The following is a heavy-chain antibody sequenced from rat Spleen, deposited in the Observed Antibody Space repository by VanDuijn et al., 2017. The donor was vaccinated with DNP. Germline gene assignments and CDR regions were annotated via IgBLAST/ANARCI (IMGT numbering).Heavy chain of an antibody. V-gene: IGHV5-20*01. CDR3: TTDTTGIRGAMDA. CDR1: GFTFSDYY. J-gene: IGHJ4*01. D-gene: IGHD1-9*01. CDR2: ISYDGGST. Sequence: EVQLVESGGGLVQPGRSLKLSCAASGFTFSDYYMAWVRQAPTKGLEWVASISYDGGSTYYRDSVKGRFTISRDNAKSSLYLQMDSLRSEDTATYYCTTDTTGIRGAMDAWGQGTSVTVSS.